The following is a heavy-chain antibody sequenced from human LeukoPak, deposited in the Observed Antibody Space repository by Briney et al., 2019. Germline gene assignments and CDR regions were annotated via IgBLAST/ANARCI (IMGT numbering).Heavy chain of an antibody. Sequence: SVKVSFKASGFTFTNYGISWVRQAPGQGLEWMGRIIPILGIANYAQKFQGRVTITADKSTSTAYMELSSLRSEDTAVYYCARAPRDYYDSSGYYHNWFDPWGQGTLVTVSS. D-gene: IGHD3-22*01. CDR2: IIPILGIA. V-gene: IGHV1-69*04. J-gene: IGHJ5*02. CDR1: GFTFTNYG. CDR3: ARAPRDYYDSSGYYHNWFDP.